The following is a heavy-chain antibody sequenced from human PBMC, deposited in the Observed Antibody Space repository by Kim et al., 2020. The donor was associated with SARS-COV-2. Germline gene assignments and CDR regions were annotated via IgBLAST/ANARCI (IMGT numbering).Heavy chain of an antibody. Sequence: ASVKVSCKVSGYTLTELSMHWVRQAPGKGLEWMGGFDPEDGETIYAQKFQGRVTMTEDTSTDTAYMELSSLRSEDTAVYYCATVGSGSYYPLYYFDYWGQGTLVTVSS. D-gene: IGHD3-10*01. CDR2: FDPEDGET. CDR1: GYTLTELS. CDR3: ATVGSGSYYPLYYFDY. J-gene: IGHJ4*02. V-gene: IGHV1-24*01.